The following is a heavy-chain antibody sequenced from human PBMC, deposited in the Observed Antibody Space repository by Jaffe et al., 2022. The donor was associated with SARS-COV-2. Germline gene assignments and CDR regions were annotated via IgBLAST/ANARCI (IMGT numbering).Heavy chain of an antibody. D-gene: IGHD3-10*01. V-gene: IGHV3-48*02. CDR2: ISSSSSTI. CDR3: ARDVDYGSGTPDAVDY. Sequence: EVQLVESGGGLVQPGGSLRLSCAASGFTFSSYSMNWVRQAPGKGLEWVSYISSSSSTIYYADSVKGRFTISRDNAKNSLYLQMNSLRDEDTAVYYCARDVDYGSGTPDAVDYWGQGTLVTVSS. J-gene: IGHJ4*02. CDR1: GFTFSSYS.